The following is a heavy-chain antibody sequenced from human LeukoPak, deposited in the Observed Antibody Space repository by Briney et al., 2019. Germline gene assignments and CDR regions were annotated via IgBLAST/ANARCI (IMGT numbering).Heavy chain of an antibody. D-gene: IGHD3-22*01. CDR3: ARDFSYDSSGYYFH. V-gene: IGHV3-7*03. CDR1: GFTFSSYW. CDR2: IKQDGSEK. J-gene: IGHJ4*02. Sequence: PGGSLRLSCAASGFTFSSYWMSWVRQAPGKGLEWVANIKQDGSEKYYVDSVKGRFTVSRDNAKNSLYLQMNSLRAEDTAVYYCARDFSYDSSGYYFHWGQGTLVTVSS.